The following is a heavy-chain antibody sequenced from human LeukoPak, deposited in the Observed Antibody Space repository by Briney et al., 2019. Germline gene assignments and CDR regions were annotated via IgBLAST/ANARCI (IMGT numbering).Heavy chain of an antibody. CDR2: IYYSGST. J-gene: IGHJ5*02. CDR1: GGSISSYY. V-gene: IGHV4-59*01. Sequence: SETLSLTCTVSGGSISSYYWSWIRQPPGKGLEWIGYIYYSGSTNYNPSLKSRVTISVDTSKNQFSLKLSSVTAADTAVYYCARDHHSSTWYVGTFDPWGQGALVTVSS. D-gene: IGHD6-13*01. CDR3: ARDHHSSTWYVGTFDP.